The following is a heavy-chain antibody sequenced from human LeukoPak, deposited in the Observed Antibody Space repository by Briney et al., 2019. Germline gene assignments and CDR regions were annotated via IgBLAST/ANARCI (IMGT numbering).Heavy chain of an antibody. CDR1: GFTFSSYA. CDR2: ISGSGGST. Sequence: TGGSLRLSCAASGFTFSSYAMSWVRQAPGKGLEWVSAISGSGGSTYYADSVEGRFTISRDNSKNTLYLQMNSLRAEDTAVYYCAKAEEGSGYSTPDAFDIWGQGTMVTVSS. D-gene: IGHD3-3*01. J-gene: IGHJ3*02. V-gene: IGHV3-23*01. CDR3: AKAEEGSGYSTPDAFDI.